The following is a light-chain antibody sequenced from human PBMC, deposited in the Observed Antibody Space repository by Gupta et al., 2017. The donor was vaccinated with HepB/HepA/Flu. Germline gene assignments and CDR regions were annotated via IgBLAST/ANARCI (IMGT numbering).Light chain of an antibody. Sequence: QSVLTQPPSVSGAPGLGVTISCTGSSSNIGAGYDVHWYQQLPETAPKLLIYGNSNRHSGAPARFSSSKSGTSAAVAITGLQAEEEADYYCQAFESIRSGHVVFGGGTKPTVL. CDR1: SSNIGAGYD. V-gene: IGLV1-40*01. CDR2: GNS. J-gene: IGLJ2*01. CDR3: QAFESIRSGHVV.